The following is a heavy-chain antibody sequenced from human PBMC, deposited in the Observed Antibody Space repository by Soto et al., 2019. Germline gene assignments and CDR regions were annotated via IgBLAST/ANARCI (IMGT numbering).Heavy chain of an antibody. J-gene: IGHJ4*02. Sequence: QVQLVESGGGVVQPGRSLRLSCAASGFTFSSYGMHWVRQAPGKGLEWVAVISYDGSNKYYADSVKGRFTISRDNSKNTLYLQMNSLRDESTAVYYCAKVSRIVVVTAPYDYWGQGTLVTVSS. D-gene: IGHD2-21*02. V-gene: IGHV3-30*18. CDR2: ISYDGSNK. CDR1: GFTFSSYG. CDR3: AKVSRIVVVTAPYDY.